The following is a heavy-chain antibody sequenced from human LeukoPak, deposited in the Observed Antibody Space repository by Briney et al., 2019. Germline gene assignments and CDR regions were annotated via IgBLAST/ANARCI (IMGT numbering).Heavy chain of an antibody. D-gene: IGHD6-19*01. V-gene: IGHV4-59*01. J-gene: IGHJ5*02. CDR3: ARGGIAVAWGLFDP. Sequence: SETLSLTRTVSGGSISSYYWSWMPQPPGKGPEWVGYIYYSGSTNYNPSLKSRVTISVDTSKNQFSLKLSSVTAADTAVYYCARGGIAVAWGLFDPWGQGTLVTVSS. CDR1: GGSISSYY. CDR2: IYYSGST.